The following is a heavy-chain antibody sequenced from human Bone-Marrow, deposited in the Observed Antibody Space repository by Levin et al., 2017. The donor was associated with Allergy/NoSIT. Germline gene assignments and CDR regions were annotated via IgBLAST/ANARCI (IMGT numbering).Heavy chain of an antibody. CDR3: AIGVDFRSGFYGGGRMHYYYGMDV. CDR1: GGTFSRNA. D-gene: IGHD3-3*01. J-gene: IGHJ6*02. Sequence: VASVKVSCKTSGGTFSRNAISWVRQSPGQGLEWMGGIIPTFGPANTAENFQGRVTITADESTSTGYMELSSLRSEDTAVYYCAIGVDFRSGFYGGGRMHYYYGMDVWGQGTTVIVSS. V-gene: IGHV1-69*13. CDR2: IIPTFGPA.